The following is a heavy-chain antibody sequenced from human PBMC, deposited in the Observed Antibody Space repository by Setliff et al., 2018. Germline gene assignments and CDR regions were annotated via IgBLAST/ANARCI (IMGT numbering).Heavy chain of an antibody. J-gene: IGHJ4*02. D-gene: IGHD6-13*01. CDR2: INPSGGVT. CDR3: ARAGSAAAGRKGVFEY. V-gene: IGHV1-46*01. Sequence: ASVKVSCKSAGYTFTSFFLHWVRQAPGQRPEWMGVINPSGGVTTYARKFQGRISMTRNTSTRTVDMELSSLISEDTAVYYCARAGSAAAGRKGVFEYWGQGSLVTVSS. CDR1: GYTFTSFF.